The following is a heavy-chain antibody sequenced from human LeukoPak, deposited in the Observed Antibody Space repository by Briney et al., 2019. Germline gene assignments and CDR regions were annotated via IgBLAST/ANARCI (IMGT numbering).Heavy chain of an antibody. Sequence: PGRSLRLSCAASGFTFSNYGMHWVRQAPGKGLEWVSSITSSSGSIYYADSVKGRFTISRDNAKNSLYLQMNSLRPEDTAVYYCARDWNYYSCWGQGTLVTVSS. J-gene: IGHJ4*02. D-gene: IGHD1-1*01. V-gene: IGHV3-21*01. CDR3: ARDWNYYSC. CDR1: GFTFSNYG. CDR2: ITSSSGSI.